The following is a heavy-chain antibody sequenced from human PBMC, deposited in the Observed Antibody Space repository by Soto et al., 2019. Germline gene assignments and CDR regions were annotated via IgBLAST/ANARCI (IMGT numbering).Heavy chain of an antibody. CDR2: IVPFFGTP. J-gene: IGHJ6*02. CDR3: ARCNRAARITNFNDAMDI. V-gene: IGHV1-69*13. Sequence: SSLKVSCKASGDTFGTYGISWVRLAPGQALEWMGGIVPFFGTPDYAENLQGRVTITADESTSTAYMDLSSVRSGDTAVYYCARCNRAARITNFNDAMDISGEATTGT. D-gene: IGHD5-12*01. CDR1: GDTFGTYG.